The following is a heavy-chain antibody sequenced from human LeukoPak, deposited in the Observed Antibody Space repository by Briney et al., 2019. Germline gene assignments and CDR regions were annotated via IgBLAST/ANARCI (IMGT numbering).Heavy chain of an antibody. J-gene: IGHJ4*02. CDR3: ARDQGDSSSWSFDY. V-gene: IGHV3-74*01. Sequence: GGSLRLSCAASGFTFSSYWMHWVRQAPGKGLVWVSRLNTDGSRTSYADSVKGRFTISRDNAKNTLYLQMNSLRAEDTAVYYCARDQGDSSSWSFDYWGQGTLVTVSS. D-gene: IGHD6-13*01. CDR2: LNTDGSRT. CDR1: GFTFSSYW.